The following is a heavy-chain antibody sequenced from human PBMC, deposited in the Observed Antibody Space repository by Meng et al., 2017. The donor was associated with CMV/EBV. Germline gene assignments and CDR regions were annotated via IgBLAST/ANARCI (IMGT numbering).Heavy chain of an antibody. J-gene: IGHJ6*02. CDR3: ATVSVGLRFLEWLFAYGMDV. CDR2: FDPEDGET. Sequence: ASVKVSCKVSGYTPTELSMHWVRQAPGKGLEWMGGFDPEDGETIYAQKFQGRVTMTEDTSTDTAYMELSSLRSEDTAVYYCATVSVGLRFLEWLFAYGMDVWGQGTTVTVSS. CDR1: GYTPTELS. V-gene: IGHV1-24*01. D-gene: IGHD3-3*01.